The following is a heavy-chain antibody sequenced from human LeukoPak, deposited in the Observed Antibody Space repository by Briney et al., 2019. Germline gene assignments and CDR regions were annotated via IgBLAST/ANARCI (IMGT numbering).Heavy chain of an antibody. CDR3: ARDRIFGVVLSYYMDV. D-gene: IGHD3-3*02. J-gene: IGHJ6*03. Sequence: ASVKVSCKASGGTFSSYTISWVRQAPGHGLEWMGRIIPILGIANYAQKFQGRVTITADKSTSTAYMELSSLRSEDTAVYYCARDRIFGVVLSYYMDVWGKGTTVTVSS. V-gene: IGHV1-69*04. CDR1: GGTFSSYT. CDR2: IIPILGIA.